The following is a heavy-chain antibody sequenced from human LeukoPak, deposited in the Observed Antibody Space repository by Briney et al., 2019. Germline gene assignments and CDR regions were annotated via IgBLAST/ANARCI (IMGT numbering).Heavy chain of an antibody. CDR1: GYTFTSYG. CDR2: ISAYNGNT. CDR3: ARDSGTTGEVKFDP. Sequence: ASVKVSCKASGYTFTSYGVSWVRQAPGQGLEWMGWISAYNGNTNYAQKLQGRVTMTTDTSTSTAYMELRSLRSDDTAVYYCARDSGTTGEVKFDPWGQGTLVTVSS. V-gene: IGHV1-18*01. J-gene: IGHJ5*02. D-gene: IGHD3-10*01.